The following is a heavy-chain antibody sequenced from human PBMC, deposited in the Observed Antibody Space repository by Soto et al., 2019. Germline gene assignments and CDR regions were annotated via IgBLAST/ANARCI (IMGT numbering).Heavy chain of an antibody. V-gene: IGHV1-69*01. J-gene: IGHJ3*02. CDR2: IIPIFGTT. CDR3: AGSYKYGSGTFDAFDI. CDR1: GGTFSSYA. D-gene: IGHD3-10*01. Sequence: QVQLVQSGTEVKKPGSSVKVSCKASGGTFSSYAISWVRQAPGQVLEWMGGIIPIFGTTNYAQRFQGRVSITADESTSTTSMELSSLRSEDTAVYYCAGSYKYGSGTFDAFDIWGQGTLVTVSS.